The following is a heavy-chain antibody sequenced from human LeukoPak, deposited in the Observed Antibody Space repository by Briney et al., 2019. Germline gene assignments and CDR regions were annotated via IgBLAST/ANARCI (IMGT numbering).Heavy chain of an antibody. Sequence: ASVKVSCKASGYTFSGYYIHWVRQAPGQGLEWMGWIRPDSGGTNYAQKFQGRATMTRDTSISTAYMELSSLRSEDTAVYYCARGQGGHYDFWSGYSTEFDYWGQGTLVTVSS. V-gene: IGHV1-2*02. D-gene: IGHD3-3*01. J-gene: IGHJ4*02. CDR3: ARGQGGHYDFWSGYSTEFDY. CDR2: IRPDSGGT. CDR1: GYTFSGYY.